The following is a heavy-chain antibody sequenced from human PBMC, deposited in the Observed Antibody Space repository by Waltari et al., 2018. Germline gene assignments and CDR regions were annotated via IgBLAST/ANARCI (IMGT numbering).Heavy chain of an antibody. D-gene: IGHD7-27*01. CDR1: GGSFSGYY. J-gene: IGHJ6*02. V-gene: IGHV4-34*01. CDR3: ARKSVRGNWGLRPYYGMDV. Sequence: QVQLQQWGAGLLKPSETLSLTCAVYGGSFSGYYWSWIRQPPGKGLEWIGEINHSVSTNYNPSLKSRVTISVDTSKNQFSLKLSSVTAADTAVYYCARKSVRGNWGLRPYYGMDVWGQGTTVTVSS. CDR2: INHSVST.